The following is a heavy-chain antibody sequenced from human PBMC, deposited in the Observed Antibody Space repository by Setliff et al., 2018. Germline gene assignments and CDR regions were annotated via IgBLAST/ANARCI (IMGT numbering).Heavy chain of an antibody. D-gene: IGHD6-13*01. CDR3: AREAAGRTGSWAVNAFDI. CDR1: GGTFSSYA. Sequence: GASVKVSCKASGGTFSSYAISWVRQAPGQGLEWMGGIIPIFGTANYAQKFQGRVTITTDESTSTAYMELSSLRSEDTAVYYCAREAAGRTGSWAVNAFDIWGQGTMVTVSS. V-gene: IGHV1-69*05. CDR2: IIPIFGTA. J-gene: IGHJ3*02.